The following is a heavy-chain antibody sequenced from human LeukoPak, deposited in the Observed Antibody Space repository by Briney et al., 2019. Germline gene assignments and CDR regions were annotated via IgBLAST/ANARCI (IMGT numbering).Heavy chain of an antibody. V-gene: IGHV3-11*01. J-gene: IGHJ1*01. CDR2: ISSGGDIM. Sequence: GGSLRLSCAASGLRFSDYYVSWIRQAPGKGLQWVSYISSGGDIMHYADSVKGRFTSSRDNAKNSGYLEMNSLGAEDTAVYYCATNLIGAGEYFQQWGQGTLVTASS. CDR1: GLRFSDYY. D-gene: IGHD2/OR15-2a*01. CDR3: ATNLIGAGEYFQQ.